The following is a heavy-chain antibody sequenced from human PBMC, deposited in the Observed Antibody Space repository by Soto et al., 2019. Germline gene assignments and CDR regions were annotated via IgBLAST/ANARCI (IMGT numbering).Heavy chain of an antibody. V-gene: IGHV3-48*01. D-gene: IGHD2-15*01. Sequence: PGGSLRLSCAASGFTFSNYWMHWVRQAPGKGLERVSYISGSSSTIYYADSVKGRFTISRDNAKNSLYLQMNSLRAEDTAVYYCARDPYCSGGSCYYYYYYYMDVWGKGTTVTVSS. CDR3: ARDPYCSGGSCYYYYYYYMDV. CDR1: GFTFSNYW. CDR2: ISGSSSTI. J-gene: IGHJ6*03.